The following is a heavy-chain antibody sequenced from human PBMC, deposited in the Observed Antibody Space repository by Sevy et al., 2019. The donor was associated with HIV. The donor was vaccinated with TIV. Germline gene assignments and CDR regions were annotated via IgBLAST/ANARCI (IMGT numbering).Heavy chain of an antibody. CDR1: GGSISSGSYY. CDR3: ARYGSGTYYFDY. J-gene: IGHJ4*02. Sequence: SETLSLTCTVSGGSISSGSYYWSWIRQPAGKGLEWVGRIYTSGSTNYNPSLKSRVTVSVDTSKNQFALKLSSVTAADTAVYYCARYGSGTYYFDYWGQGTLVTVSS. CDR2: IYTSGST. D-gene: IGHD3-10*01. V-gene: IGHV4-61*02.